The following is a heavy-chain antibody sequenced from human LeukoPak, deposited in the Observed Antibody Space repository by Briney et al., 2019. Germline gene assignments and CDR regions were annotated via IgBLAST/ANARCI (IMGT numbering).Heavy chain of an antibody. V-gene: IGHV4-34*01. CDR2: INHSGST. CDR1: GGSFSGYY. D-gene: IGHD3-22*01. CDR3: VTYYFDSSGPKKNY. J-gene: IGHJ4*02. Sequence: PSETLSLTCAVYGGSFSGYYWSWIRQPPGKGQEWIGEINHSGSTNYNPSLKSRVTISVDTSKKQFSLKLSSVTAADTAVYYCVTYYFDSSGPKKNYWGQGTLVTVSS.